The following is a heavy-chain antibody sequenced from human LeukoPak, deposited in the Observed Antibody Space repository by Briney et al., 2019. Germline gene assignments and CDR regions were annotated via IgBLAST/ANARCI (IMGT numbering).Heavy chain of an antibody. CDR2: INPNSGGT. CDR1: GYTFTGYY. D-gene: IGHD6-19*01. V-gene: IGHV1-2*02. CDR3: ARVRGQWLVRTYYYYGMDV. Sequence: ASVKVSCKGSGYTFTGYYMHWVRQAPGQGVEWMGWINPNSGGTNYAQKFQGRVTMTRDTSISTAYMELSRLRSDDTAVYYCARVRGQWLVRTYYYYGMDVWGQGTTVTVSS. J-gene: IGHJ6*02.